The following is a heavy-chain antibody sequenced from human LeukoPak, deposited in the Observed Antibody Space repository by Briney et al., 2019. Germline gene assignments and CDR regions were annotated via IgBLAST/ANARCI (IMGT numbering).Heavy chain of an antibody. Sequence: GESLKISCKGSGYSFNTYWIGWVRQMPGKGLEWMGIIYPGDSDTRYSPSFQGQVTISADESISTAFLQWSSLKASDTAMYYCARPYTMIVENAFDIWGQGTMVTVSS. J-gene: IGHJ3*02. CDR1: GYSFNTYW. V-gene: IGHV5-51*01. CDR3: ARPYTMIVENAFDI. D-gene: IGHD3-22*01. CDR2: IYPGDSDT.